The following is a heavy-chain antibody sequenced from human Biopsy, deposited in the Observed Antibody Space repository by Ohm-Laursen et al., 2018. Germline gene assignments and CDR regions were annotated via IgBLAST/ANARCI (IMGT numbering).Heavy chain of an antibody. Sequence: ASVKASCKASGYTFTSFGFSWVRQAPGQGLEWMGWINAYNGDTDHAQKLQGRVSITTDTSTTTTYMELRSLRSDDTAVYYCARDLTRQPRRGAFDIWGQGTLVTVSS. D-gene: IGHD1-14*01. CDR2: INAYNGDT. CDR1: GYTFTSFG. V-gene: IGHV1-18*01. CDR3: ARDLTRQPRRGAFDI. J-gene: IGHJ3*02.